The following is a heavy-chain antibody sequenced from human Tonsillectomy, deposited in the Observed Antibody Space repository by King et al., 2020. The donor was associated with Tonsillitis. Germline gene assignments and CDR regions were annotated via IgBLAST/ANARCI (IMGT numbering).Heavy chain of an antibody. CDR2: IHPNSGDT. V-gene: IGHV1-2*02. J-gene: IGHJ5*02. D-gene: IGHD4-17*01. Sequence: VQLVQSGAEVRKPGASVKVSCKASGYTFTGYYIHWVRQAPGQGLEWMGWIHPNSGDTNFAQKFQARVTMTRDMSISTAYMELSRLRSDDTAVYYCAYSATVTTPGYNWFDPWGQGTLVTVSS. CDR1: GYTFTGYY. CDR3: AYSATVTTPGYNWFDP.